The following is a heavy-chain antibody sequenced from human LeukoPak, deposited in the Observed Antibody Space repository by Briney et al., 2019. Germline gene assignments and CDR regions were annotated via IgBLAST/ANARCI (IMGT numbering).Heavy chain of an antibody. J-gene: IGHJ5*02. V-gene: IGHV4-39*01. CDR1: GGSLSSSSYY. CDR2: IYYSGST. Sequence: PSETLSLTRTVSGGSLSSSSYYWGWIRQPPGKGLEWIGSIYYSGSTYYNPSLKSRVTISVDTSKNQFSLKLSSVTAADTAVYYCARHLRIDQETYYDFWSGYPSYGWFDPWGQGTLVTVSS. CDR3: ARHLRIDQETYYDFWSGYPSYGWFDP. D-gene: IGHD3-3*01.